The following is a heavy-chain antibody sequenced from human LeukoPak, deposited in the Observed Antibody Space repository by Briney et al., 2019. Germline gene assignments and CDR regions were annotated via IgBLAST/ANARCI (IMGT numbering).Heavy chain of an antibody. D-gene: IGHD6-19*01. CDR3: ARGAIAVAGTEGIPYNY. CDR2: IIPILGIA. J-gene: IGHJ4*02. V-gene: IGHV1-69*04. Sequence: ASVKVSCKASGGTFSSYAISWVRQAPGQGLEWMGRIIPILGIANYAQKFQGRVTITADKSTSTAYMELSSLRSEDTAVYYCARGAIAVAGTEGIPYNYWGQGTLVTVSS. CDR1: GGTFSSYA.